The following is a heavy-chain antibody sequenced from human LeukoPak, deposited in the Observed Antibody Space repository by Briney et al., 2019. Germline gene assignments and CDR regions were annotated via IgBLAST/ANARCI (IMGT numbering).Heavy chain of an antibody. V-gene: IGHV4-59*08. CDR3: ARHSKYYYDSSGSYVGYFQH. Sequence: SETLSLTCTVSGGSISVYYWSRIRQPPGKGLEWIGYIYYSGSTNYNPSLKSRVTISVDTSKNQFSLKLSSVTAADTAVYYCARHSKYYYDSSGSYVGYFQHWGQGTLVTVSS. D-gene: IGHD3-22*01. CDR1: GGSISVYY. J-gene: IGHJ1*01. CDR2: IYYSGST.